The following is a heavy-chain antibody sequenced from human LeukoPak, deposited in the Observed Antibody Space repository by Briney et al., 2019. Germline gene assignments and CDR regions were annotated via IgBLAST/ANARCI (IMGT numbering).Heavy chain of an antibody. V-gene: IGHV1-18*01. CDR3: ARDRRGIAAAGTRGNWFDP. CDR1: GGTFSSYA. J-gene: IGHJ5*02. D-gene: IGHD6-13*01. CDR2: ISAYNGNT. Sequence: ASGKVSCKASGGTFSSYAISWVRQAPGQGLEWMGWISAYNGNTNYAQKLQGRVTMTTDTSTSTAYMELRSLRSDDTAVYYCARDRRGIAAAGTRGNWFDPWGQGTLVTVSS.